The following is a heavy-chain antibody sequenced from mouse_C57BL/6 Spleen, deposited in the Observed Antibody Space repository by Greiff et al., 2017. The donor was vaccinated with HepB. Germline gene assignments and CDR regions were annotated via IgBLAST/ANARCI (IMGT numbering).Heavy chain of an antibody. CDR2: INYDGSST. D-gene: IGHD2-1*01. CDR3: ARRNLLHPYYFDY. V-gene: IGHV5-16*01. J-gene: IGHJ2*01. CDR1: GFTFSDYY. Sequence: EVKLVESEGGLVQPGSSMKLSCTASGFTFSDYYMAWVRQVPEKGLEWVANINYDGSSTYYLDSLKSRFIISRDNAKNILYLQMSSLKSEDTATYYCARRNLLHPYYFDYWGQGTTLTVSS.